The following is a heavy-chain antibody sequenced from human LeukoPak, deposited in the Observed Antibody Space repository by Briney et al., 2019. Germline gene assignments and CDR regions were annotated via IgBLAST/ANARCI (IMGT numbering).Heavy chain of an antibody. J-gene: IGHJ4*02. V-gene: IGHV3-23*01. CDR2: ISGSGGST. CDR1: GFTFSSYA. D-gene: IGHD2-2*01. Sequence: PGGSLRLSCAASGFTFSSYAMGWARQAPGEGRGWVSSISGSGGSTYYADSVKGRFTISRDNSKNTLYLQMNSLRAEDTAVYYCAKDAPVNIVVVPAANSWGQGTLVTVSS. CDR3: AKDAPVNIVVVPAANS.